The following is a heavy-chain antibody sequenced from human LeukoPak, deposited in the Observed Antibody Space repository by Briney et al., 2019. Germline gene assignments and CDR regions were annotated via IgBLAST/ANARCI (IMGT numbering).Heavy chain of an antibody. D-gene: IGHD6-19*01. J-gene: IGHJ5*02. V-gene: IGHV1-18*01. CDR3: ARQGLSGWFDP. CDR1: GYTFTSYG. Sequence: ASVKVSCKASGYTFTSYGISWVRQAPGQGLEWMGWISAYNGNTNYAQKFQGRVTMTRDTSISTAYMELSRLRSDDTAVYYCARQGLSGWFDPWGQGTLVTVSS. CDR2: ISAYNGNT.